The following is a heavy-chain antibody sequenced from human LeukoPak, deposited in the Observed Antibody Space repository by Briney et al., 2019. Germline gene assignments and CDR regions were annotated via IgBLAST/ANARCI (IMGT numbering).Heavy chain of an antibody. Sequence: GGSLRLSCAASGFTFSSYWVHWVRQAPGKRLVWVSPINSDGSSTSYADSVKGRFTISRDNAKNTLSLQMNSLRAEDTAVYYCARVGGSNAFDIWGQGTMVIVSS. D-gene: IGHD1-26*01. CDR3: ARVGGSNAFDI. J-gene: IGHJ3*02. V-gene: IGHV3-74*01. CDR2: INSDGSST. CDR1: GFTFSSYW.